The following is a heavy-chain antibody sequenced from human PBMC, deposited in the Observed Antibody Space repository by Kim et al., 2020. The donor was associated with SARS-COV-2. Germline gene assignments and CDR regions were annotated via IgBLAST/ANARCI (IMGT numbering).Heavy chain of an antibody. J-gene: IGHJ4*02. D-gene: IGHD3-9*01. CDR1: GYTFSISA. V-gene: IGHV1-18*04. Sequence: ASVKVSCKASGYTFSISAISWVRQAPGQGLEWLGWISPYNDDTNYAQNFQGRVTMTTDTSTSTAYMELRSLRSNDTAVYFCAGVRTNYDPLTGYSRSFDYWGQGTLVTVSS. CDR3: AGVRTNYDPLTGYSRSFDY. CDR2: ISPYNDDT.